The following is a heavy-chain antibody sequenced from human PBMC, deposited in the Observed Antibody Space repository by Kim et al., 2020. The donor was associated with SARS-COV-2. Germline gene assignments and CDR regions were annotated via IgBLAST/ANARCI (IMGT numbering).Heavy chain of an antibody. J-gene: IGHJ4*01. D-gene: IGHD3-9*01. V-gene: IGHV3-15*01. CDR3: SSENWFYFNY. CDR1: GLTFNNAW. Sequence: GGSLRLSCSVSGLTFNNAWMTWVRQAPGKGLEWVGRILRVADGGTIAYAAPVKGRFTISRDDSRNMLYLQMDGLKTEDTAVYYCSSENWFYFNYWGHGTLVTVSS. CDR2: ILRVADGGTI.